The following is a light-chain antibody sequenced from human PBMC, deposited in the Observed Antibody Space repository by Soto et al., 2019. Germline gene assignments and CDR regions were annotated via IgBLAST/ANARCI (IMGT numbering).Light chain of an antibody. J-gene: IGKJ3*01. CDR3: QKHNSAPLF. CDR1: QAITHS. CDR2: ATS. Sequence: DIQMTQSPASLSASVGDRIAITCRVSQAITHSLAWFQQKPGKVPKLLIYATSTLQSGVPSRFSGSGFGTDFTLTISSLQPEDVATYYCQKHNSAPLFFGPGTKVDI. V-gene: IGKV1-27*01.